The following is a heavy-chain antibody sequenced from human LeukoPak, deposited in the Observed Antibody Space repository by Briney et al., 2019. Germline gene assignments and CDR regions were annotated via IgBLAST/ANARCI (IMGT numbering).Heavy chain of an antibody. CDR2: IWYDGGNK. CDR3: ARDRWSLGGSFDY. CDR1: GFTFSSYV. J-gene: IGHJ4*02. D-gene: IGHD2-8*01. Sequence: GGSLGLSCAASGFTFSSYVIHWVRQAPGKGLEWVAVIWYDGGNKYYADSVKGRFTISRDNSKKTLYLQMNSLRAEDTAVYYCARDRWSLGGSFDYWGQGTLVTVSS. V-gene: IGHV3-33*01.